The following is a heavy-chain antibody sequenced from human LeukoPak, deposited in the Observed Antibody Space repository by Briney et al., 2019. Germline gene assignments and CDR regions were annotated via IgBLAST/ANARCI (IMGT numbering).Heavy chain of an antibody. CDR2: ITGSGGST. J-gene: IGHJ4*02. Sequence: GGSLRLSCAASGFTFSSYAMSWVRQAPGKGLEWVSAITGSGGSTYYADSVKGRFTISRDSSKNALYLQMNSLRAEDTAVYYCARVLIAARQQAFDYWGQGTLVTVSS. CDR3: ARVLIAARQQAFDY. V-gene: IGHV3-23*01. CDR1: GFTFSSYA. D-gene: IGHD6-6*01.